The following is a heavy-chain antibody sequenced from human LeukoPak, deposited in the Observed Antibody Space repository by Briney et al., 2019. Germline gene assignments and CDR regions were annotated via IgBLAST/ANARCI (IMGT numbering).Heavy chain of an antibody. CDR2: ISYDGSDT. Sequence: GGSLRLSCAASGLTFSNYGIQWVRQAPGKGLEWVAFISYDGSDTYYVDSVKGRFTISRDNSKNTLYLQMNSLRAEDTAVYYCAKYGGNSGYNGMDVWGQGTTVTVSS. CDR1: GLTFSNYG. V-gene: IGHV3-30*18. D-gene: IGHD4-23*01. CDR3: AKYGGNSGYNGMDV. J-gene: IGHJ6*02.